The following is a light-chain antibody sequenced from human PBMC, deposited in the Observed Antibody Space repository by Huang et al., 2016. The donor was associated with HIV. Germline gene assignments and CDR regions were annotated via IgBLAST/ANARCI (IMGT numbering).Light chain of an antibody. J-gene: IGKJ1*01. Sequence: GDRVTITCRASQSISTYLNWYQQKPGRAPNLLIYGASNLQSGIPSRFSGSGSESDFTRIINGLQPEDSATYYCQQSYNTPRTFGQGTKVEVK. V-gene: IGKV1-39*01. CDR1: QSISTY. CDR3: QQSYNTPRT. CDR2: GAS.